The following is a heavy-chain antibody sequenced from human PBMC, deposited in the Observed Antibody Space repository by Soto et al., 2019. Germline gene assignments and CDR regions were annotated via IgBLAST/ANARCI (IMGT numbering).Heavy chain of an antibody. D-gene: IGHD3-9*01. V-gene: IGHV4-31*03. CDR2: IYYSGST. Sequence: SETLSLTCTVSGGSISSGGYYWSWIRQHPGKGLEWIGYIYYSGSTYYNPSLKSRVTISVDTSKNQFSLKLSSVTAADTAVYYCAHALRYDILTGYYPLINWGQGTLVTVSS. J-gene: IGHJ4*02. CDR1: GGSISSGGYY. CDR3: AHALRYDILTGYYPLIN.